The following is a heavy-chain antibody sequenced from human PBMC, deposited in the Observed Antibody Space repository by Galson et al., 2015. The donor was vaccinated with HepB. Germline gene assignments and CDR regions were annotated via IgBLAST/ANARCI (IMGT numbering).Heavy chain of an antibody. CDR2: IYPSDSYS. Sequence: QSGAEVKEPGESLKISCKGSGYTFTNYWIVWVRQMPGKGLEWMGRIYPSDSYSNYGPSFQGHVTISADKTISTAYLQWSSLKASDTAMYYCALDFAGWAVWGQGTTVTVSS. D-gene: IGHD3/OR15-3a*01. CDR3: ALDFAGWAV. J-gene: IGHJ6*02. CDR1: GYTFTNYW. V-gene: IGHV5-10-1*01.